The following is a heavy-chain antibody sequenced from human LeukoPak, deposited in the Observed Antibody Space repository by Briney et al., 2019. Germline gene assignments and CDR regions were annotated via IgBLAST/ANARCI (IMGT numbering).Heavy chain of an antibody. V-gene: IGHV4-4*09. D-gene: IGHD5-12*01. J-gene: IGHJ4*02. CDR3: ARHDSGYDSPDY. Sequence: SETLSLTCTVSGGSISSYYWSWIRQPPGKGLEWIGYIYTSGSTNYNPSLKSRVTISVDTSKNQFSLKLSSVTAADTAVYYRARHDSGYDSPDYWGQGTLVTVSS. CDR2: IYTSGST. CDR1: GGSISSYY.